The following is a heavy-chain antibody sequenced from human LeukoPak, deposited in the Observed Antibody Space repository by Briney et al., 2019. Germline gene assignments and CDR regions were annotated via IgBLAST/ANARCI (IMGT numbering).Heavy chain of an antibody. CDR2: IYYTGST. CDR1: GGSISSSSYY. V-gene: IGHV4-39*01. CDR3: ARHVRDSSGWYPYYFDY. D-gene: IGHD6-19*01. J-gene: IGHJ4*02. Sequence: SETLSLTCTVSGGSISSSSYYWVWIREPPGKWLEWIGIIYYTGSTYYNPSLKSRVTISVDTSKKQFSLKLSSVTAADTAVYYCARHVRDSSGWYPYYFDYWGQGTLVTVSS.